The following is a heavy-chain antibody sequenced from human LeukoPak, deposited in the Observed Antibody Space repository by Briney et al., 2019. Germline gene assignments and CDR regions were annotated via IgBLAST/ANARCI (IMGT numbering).Heavy chain of an antibody. CDR2: ISYDGSNK. CDR1: GFTVSSNY. CDR3: ARDRMYQPNAFDI. D-gene: IGHD2-2*01. Sequence: GGSLRLSCAASGFTVSSNYMNWVRQAPGKGLEWVAVISYDGSNKYYADSVKGRFTISRDNSKNTLYLQMNSLRAEDTAVYYCARDRMYQPNAFDIWGQGTMVTVSS. V-gene: IGHV3-30-3*01. J-gene: IGHJ3*02.